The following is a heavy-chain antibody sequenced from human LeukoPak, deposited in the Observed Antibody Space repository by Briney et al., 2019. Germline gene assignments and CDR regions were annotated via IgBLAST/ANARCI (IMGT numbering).Heavy chain of an antibody. J-gene: IGHJ4*02. CDR3: ARGYMGTTDY. CDR1: GDSVSSNSAA. D-gene: IGHD1-7*01. CDR2: TYYRSKWNK. Sequence: SQTLSLTCAISGDSVSSNSAAWNWIRQSPSRGLEWLGRTYYRSKWNKNYAASVKSRITINPDTSKNQLSLQLNSVTPEDTAVYYYARGYMGTTDYWGQGTLVIVSS. V-gene: IGHV6-1*01.